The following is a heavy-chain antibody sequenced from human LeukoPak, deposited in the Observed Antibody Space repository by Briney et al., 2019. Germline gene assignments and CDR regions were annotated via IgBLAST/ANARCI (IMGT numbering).Heavy chain of an antibody. CDR2: ISAYNGST. V-gene: IGHV1-18*01. CDR1: DFSLTSYG. CDR3: ARDLTSNVAVTEYHYYAMDV. J-gene: IGHJ6*02. D-gene: IGHD6-19*01. Sequence: GASVTVSCTASDFSLTSYGMSWVRQAPGQGLEWMGWISAYNGSTKYAQKLQGRVTMTTDTSTGTAYMELRSLRPDDTAVYYCARDLTSNVAVTEYHYYAMDVWGQGTMVTVSS.